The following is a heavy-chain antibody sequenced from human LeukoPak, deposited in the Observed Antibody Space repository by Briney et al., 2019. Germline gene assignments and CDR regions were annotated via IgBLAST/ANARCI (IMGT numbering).Heavy chain of an antibody. CDR3: ATSLRYFDRLRNFDY. V-gene: IGHV3-30*03. J-gene: IGHJ4*02. CDR2: ISYDGSNK. CDR1: GFTFSSYG. D-gene: IGHD3-9*01. Sequence: GGSLRLSCAASGFTFSSYGMHWVRQAPGKGLEWVAVISYDGSNKYYADSVKGRFAISRDNSKNTLYLQMNSLRAEDTAVYYCATSLRYFDRLRNFDYWGQGTLVTVSS.